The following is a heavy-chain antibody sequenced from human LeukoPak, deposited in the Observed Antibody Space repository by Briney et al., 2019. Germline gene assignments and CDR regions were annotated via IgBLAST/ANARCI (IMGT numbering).Heavy chain of an antibody. V-gene: IGHV3-33*08. Sequence: GGSLRLSCAASGFGFGQYEMSWVRQAPGKGLEWVAVIWYDGSNKYYADSVKGRFTISRDNSKNTLYLQMNSLRAEDTAVYYCAREYAGGMDVWGQGTTVTVSS. CDR3: AREYAGGMDV. CDR2: IWYDGSNK. CDR1: GFGFGQYE. J-gene: IGHJ6*02.